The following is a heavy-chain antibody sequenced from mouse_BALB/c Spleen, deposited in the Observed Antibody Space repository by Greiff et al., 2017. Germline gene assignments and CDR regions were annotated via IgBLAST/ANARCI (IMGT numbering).Heavy chain of an antibody. J-gene: IGHJ1*01. CDR1: GFTFSSFG. Sequence: EVKLMESGGGLVQPGGSRKLSCAASGFTFSSFGMHWVRQAPEKGLEWVAYISSGSSTIYYADTVKGRFTISRDNPKNTLFLQMTSLRSEDTAMYYCARYGNYAHWYFDVWGAGTTVTVSS. V-gene: IGHV5-17*02. D-gene: IGHD2-10*02. CDR2: ISSGSSTI. CDR3: ARYGNYAHWYFDV.